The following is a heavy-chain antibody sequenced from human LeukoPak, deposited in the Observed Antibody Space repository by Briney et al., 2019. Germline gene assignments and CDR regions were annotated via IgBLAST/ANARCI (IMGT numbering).Heavy chain of an antibody. CDR3: ARAPVRGVKRRLSNDAFDI. V-gene: IGHV4-34*01. CDR2: INHSGST. D-gene: IGHD3-10*01. J-gene: IGHJ3*02. CDR1: GGSFSGYY. Sequence: SETLSLTCAVYGGSFSGYYWSWIRQPPGKGLKWIGEINHSGSTNYNPSLKSRVTISVDTSKNQFSLKLSSVTAADTAVYYCARAPVRGVKRRLSNDAFDIWGQGTMVTVSS.